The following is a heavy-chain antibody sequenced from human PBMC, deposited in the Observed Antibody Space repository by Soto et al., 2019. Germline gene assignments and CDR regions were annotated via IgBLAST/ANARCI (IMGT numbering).Heavy chain of an antibody. J-gene: IGHJ4*02. D-gene: IGHD6-13*01. CDR2: LHTGGTT. V-gene: IGHV3-15*07. Sequence: GGSLRLSCAASGFSVNNKFMNWVRQAPGRGLEWVSILHTGGTTDYAAPVKGRFTISRDDSKNTLYLQMNSLKTEDTAVYYCTTGVRYSSSWPGYRDYWGQGTLVTVSS. CDR3: TTGVRYSSSWPGYRDY. CDR1: GFSVNNKF.